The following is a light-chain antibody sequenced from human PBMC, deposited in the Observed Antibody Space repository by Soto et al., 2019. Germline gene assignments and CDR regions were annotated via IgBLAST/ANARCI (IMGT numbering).Light chain of an antibody. CDR1: QSVSSN. J-gene: IGKJ1*01. CDR3: QQYDNWPPGT. CDR2: GAS. V-gene: IGKV3-15*01. Sequence: EIVLTQSPGTLSLSPGERATLSCRASQSVSSNLAWYQQKPGRAPRLLIYGASTRATDIPARFSGSGSGTEFTLTISGLQSEDFAVYHCQQYDNWPPGTFGQGTKVDIK.